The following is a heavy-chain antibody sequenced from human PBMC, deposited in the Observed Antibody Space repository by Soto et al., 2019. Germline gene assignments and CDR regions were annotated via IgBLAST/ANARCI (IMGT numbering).Heavy chain of an antibody. CDR1: GFTFSSYG. D-gene: IGHD5-12*01. V-gene: IGHV3-30*18. J-gene: IGHJ6*02. Sequence: QVQLVESGGGVVQPGRSLRLSCAASGFTFSSYGMHWVRQAPGKGLEWVAVISYDGSNKYYADSVKGRFTISRDNSKNTLYLQMSSLRAEDTAVYYCAKEFMSGYEPRYGMDVWGQGTTVTVSS. CDR2: ISYDGSNK. CDR3: AKEFMSGYEPRYGMDV.